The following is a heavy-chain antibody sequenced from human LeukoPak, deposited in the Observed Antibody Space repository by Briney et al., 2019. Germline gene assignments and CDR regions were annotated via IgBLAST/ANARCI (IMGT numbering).Heavy chain of an antibody. D-gene: IGHD6-19*01. Sequence: GGSLRLSCAASGSTFSSYAMSWVRQAPGKGLEWVSAISGSGGSTYYADSVKGRFTISRDNSKNTLYLEMNSLRAEDTAVYYCAKTGSGWYLYYFDYWGQGTLVTVSS. CDR2: ISGSGGST. CDR3: AKTGSGWYLYYFDY. J-gene: IGHJ4*02. CDR1: GSTFSSYA. V-gene: IGHV3-23*01.